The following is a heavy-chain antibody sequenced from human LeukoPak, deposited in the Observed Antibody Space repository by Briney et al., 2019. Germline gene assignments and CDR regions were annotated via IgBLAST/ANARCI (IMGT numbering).Heavy chain of an antibody. V-gene: IGHV3-48*01. CDR3: ARVRAAAGTWPAFFEKTATAIYDY. CDR1: GFSFSSYS. J-gene: IGHJ4*02. Sequence: GGSPRLSCAASGFSFSSYSMNWVRQAPGKGLEWVSYISSSRSTIYYADSVKGRFTISRDNAKNSLYLQMNSLRVEDTAVYYCARVRAAAGTWPAFFEKTATAIYDYWGQGTLVTVSS. CDR2: ISSSRSTI. D-gene: IGHD6-13*01.